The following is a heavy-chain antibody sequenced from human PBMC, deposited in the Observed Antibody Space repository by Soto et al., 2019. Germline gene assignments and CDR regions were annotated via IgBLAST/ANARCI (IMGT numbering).Heavy chain of an antibody. CDR1: GFTFSSYA. J-gene: IGHJ6*02. CDR2: ISYDGSNK. Sequence: QVQLVESGGGVVQPGRSLRLSCAASGFTFSSYAMHWVRQAPGKGLEWVAVISYDGSNKYYADSVKGRFTISRDNSKNTLYLQMNSLRAEDTAVYYCAREYSSSWYPYYYFGMYVWGQGTTVTVSS. CDR3: AREYSSSWYPYYYFGMYV. V-gene: IGHV3-30-3*01. D-gene: IGHD6-13*01.